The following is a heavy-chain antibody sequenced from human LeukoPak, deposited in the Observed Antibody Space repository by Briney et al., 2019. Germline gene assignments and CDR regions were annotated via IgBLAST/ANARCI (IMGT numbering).Heavy chain of an antibody. J-gene: IGHJ4*02. V-gene: IGHV4-30-4*07. D-gene: IGHD3-16*02. CDR1: GGSISSGGYS. CDR2: IYYSGST. CDR3: ARDLLMTFGGVIAHDGFDY. Sequence: PSETLSLTCAVSGGSISSGGYSWSWIRQPPGKGLEWIGSIYYSGSTYYNPSLKSRVTISVDTSKNQFSLKLSSVTAADTAVYYCARDLLMTFGGVIAHDGFDYWGQGTLVTVSS.